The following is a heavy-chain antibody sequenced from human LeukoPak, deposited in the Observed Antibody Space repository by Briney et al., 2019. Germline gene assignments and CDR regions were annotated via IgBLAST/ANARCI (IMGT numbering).Heavy chain of an antibody. Sequence: SETLSLTCTVSGGSISSSSYYWGWIRQPPGKGLEWMGSIYYSGSTYYNPSLKSRVTISVDTSKNQFSLKLSSVTAADTAVYYCASPPERAAAGTRAYWYFDLWGRGTLVTVSS. V-gene: IGHV4-39*01. D-gene: IGHD6-13*01. CDR2: IYYSGST. CDR3: ASPPERAAAGTRAYWYFDL. CDR1: GGSISSSSYY. J-gene: IGHJ2*01.